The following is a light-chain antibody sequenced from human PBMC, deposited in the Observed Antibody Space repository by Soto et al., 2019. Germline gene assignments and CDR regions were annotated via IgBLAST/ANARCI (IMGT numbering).Light chain of an antibody. V-gene: IGLV1-40*01. Sequence: QAVVTQPPSVTGAPGQRVTISCTGNNSNIGAGSGVNWYQQFPDKAPKLLIYANTHRPSGVPDRFSGSTSATSASLAITGLQTQDEADYYCQSFDSGLTGLIFGGGTKLTVL. J-gene: IGLJ2*01. CDR1: NSNIGAGSG. CDR2: ANT. CDR3: QSFDSGLTGLI.